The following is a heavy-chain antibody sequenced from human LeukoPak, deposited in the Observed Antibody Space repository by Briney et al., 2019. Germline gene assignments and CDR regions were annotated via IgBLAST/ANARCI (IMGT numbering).Heavy chain of an antibody. J-gene: IGHJ6*02. CDR3: ARGSRIVVVPAAMRYYYYYYGMDV. V-gene: IGHV4-59*08. D-gene: IGHD2-2*01. CDR2: IYYSGST. CDR1: GGSITGYY. Sequence: SETLSLTCTVSGGSITGYYWSWIRQPPGKGLEWIGYIYYSGSTNFNPSLKSRVTISVDTSKNQFSLKLSSVTAADTAVYYCARGSRIVVVPAAMRYYYYYYGMDVWGQGTTVTVSS.